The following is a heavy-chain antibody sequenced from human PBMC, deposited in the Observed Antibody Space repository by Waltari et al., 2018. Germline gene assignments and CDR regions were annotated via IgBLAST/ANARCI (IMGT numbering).Heavy chain of an antibody. J-gene: IGHJ4*02. D-gene: IGHD1-1*01. CDR3: ARDRGRGLFLDS. CDR1: GQSKSASDW. CDR2: VRGSGRS. Sequence: QVQLQESGPGLVKPAGPLSVTCVVSGQSKSASDWWSWVRQSPGKGLEWFGQVRGSGRSNYNPSLETRVSVSIDTSKKQFSLRMTSATAADTAVYYCARDRGRGLFLDSWGQGTLGTVSP. V-gene: IGHV4-4*02.